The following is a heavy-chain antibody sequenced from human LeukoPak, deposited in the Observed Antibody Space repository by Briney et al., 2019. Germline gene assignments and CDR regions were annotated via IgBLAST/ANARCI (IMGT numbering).Heavy chain of an antibody. Sequence: ETLSLTCAVSGGSISSSNWWSWVRQPPGKGPEWIGEIYHSGSTNYNPSLKSRVTISVDKSKNQFSLKLSSVTAADTAVYYCASSPDILTGLSPGHWFDPWGQGTLVTVSS. J-gene: IGHJ5*02. V-gene: IGHV4-4*02. CDR2: IYHSGST. CDR3: ASSPDILTGLSPGHWFDP. CDR1: GGSISSSNW. D-gene: IGHD3-9*01.